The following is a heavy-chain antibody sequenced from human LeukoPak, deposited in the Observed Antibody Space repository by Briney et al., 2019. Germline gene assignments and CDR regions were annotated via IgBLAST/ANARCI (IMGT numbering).Heavy chain of an antibody. CDR2: TNPDNGNT. D-gene: IGHD1-14*01. V-gene: IGHV1-8*01. CDR3: ATKLSGNHGTYYYYMDV. Sequence: ASVTVSFKASGYTFTNHDINWVRQAAGQGREWMGWTNPDNGNTGYAQKFQGRVTMTRDNAISTAYMELRSLRYEDTAVYYCATKLSGNHGTYYYYMDVWGKGTTVTVSS. J-gene: IGHJ6*03. CDR1: GYTFTNHD.